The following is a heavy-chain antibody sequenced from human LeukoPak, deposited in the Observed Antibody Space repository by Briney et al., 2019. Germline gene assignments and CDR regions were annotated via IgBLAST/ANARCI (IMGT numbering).Heavy chain of an antibody. J-gene: IGHJ5*02. D-gene: IGHD6-6*01. CDR3: TTDPYSTSNWLDP. CDR2: IKSEIDGGTI. CDR1: EFTVSSNY. Sequence: GGSLRLSCAASEFTVSSNYMSWVRQAPGKGLEWVGRIKSEIDGGTIDYAAPVKGRFTISRDDSKNMLYLQMNSLKTEDTAVYYCTTDPYSTSNWLDPWGQGTLVTVSS. V-gene: IGHV3-15*05.